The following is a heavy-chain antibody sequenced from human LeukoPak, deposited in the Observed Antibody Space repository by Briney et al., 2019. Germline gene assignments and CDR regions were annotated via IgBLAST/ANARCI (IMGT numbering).Heavy chain of an antibody. CDR1: GFTFSSYA. D-gene: IGHD1-20*01. CDR3: ARPNNWNDVGGFY. Sequence: GRSLRLSCAASGFTFSSYAMHWVRQAPGKGLEGVAVISYDGSNKYYADSVKGRFTISRDNSKNTLYLQMNSLRAEDTAVYYCARPNNWNDVGGFYWGQGTLVTVSS. V-gene: IGHV3-30-3*01. CDR2: ISYDGSNK. J-gene: IGHJ4*02.